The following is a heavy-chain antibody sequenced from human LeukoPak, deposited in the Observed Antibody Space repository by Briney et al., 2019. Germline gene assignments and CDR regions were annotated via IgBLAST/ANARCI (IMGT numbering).Heavy chain of an antibody. CDR1: GYTFTGYY. CDR2: INPNSGGT. D-gene: IGHD2-2*01. J-gene: IGHJ3*02. V-gene: IGHV1-2*02. CDR3: ARDVFALVEVPAAIGSYDVFDI. Sequence: PGASVKVSCKASGYTFTGYYMHWVRQAPGQGLEWMGWINPNSGGTNYAQKFQGRVTMTRDTSTSTAYMELRSLRSDDTAVYYCARDVFALVEVPAAIGSYDVFDIWGQGTMVIVSS.